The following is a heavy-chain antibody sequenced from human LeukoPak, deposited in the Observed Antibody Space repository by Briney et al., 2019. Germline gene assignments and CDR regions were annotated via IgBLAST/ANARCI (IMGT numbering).Heavy chain of an antibody. Sequence: SETLSLTCTVSGGSISSSSYYWGWIRQPPGKGLEWIGSIYYSGSTYYNPSLKSRVTISVDTSKNQFSLKLSSVTAADTAVYFCARGRYYFDYWGQGTLVTVSS. V-gene: IGHV4-39*07. CDR1: GGSISSSSYY. J-gene: IGHJ4*02. CDR3: ARGRYYFDY. CDR2: IYYSGST.